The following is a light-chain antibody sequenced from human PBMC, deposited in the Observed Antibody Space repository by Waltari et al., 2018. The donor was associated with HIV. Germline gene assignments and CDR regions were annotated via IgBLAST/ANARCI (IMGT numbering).Light chain of an antibody. CDR3: QSYDTSLSASV. CDR1: SSNIGAGYD. Sequence: QSVLTQPPSVSGAPGQRVTISCPGSSSNIGAGYDVHWYPQLPGRAPKLLIYDNTNRPSGVPDRFSGSKSGTSAALAITGLQAVDETDYYCQSYDTSLSASVFGTGTKVTVL. CDR2: DNT. J-gene: IGLJ1*01. V-gene: IGLV1-40*01.